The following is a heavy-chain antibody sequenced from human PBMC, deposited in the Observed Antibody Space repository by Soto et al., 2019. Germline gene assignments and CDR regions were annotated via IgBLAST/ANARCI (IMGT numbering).Heavy chain of an antibody. J-gene: IGHJ6*02. CDR3: ARLEGDSSSWYSSYYYYYGMDV. D-gene: IGHD6-13*01. Sequence: SETLSLTCTVSGGSISGADYCWSWIRQPPGKGLEWIGFIYYNGNTYYNASLKSRVTISLDTSKNQFSLKLNSVTAADTAVYYCARLEGDSSSWYSSYYYYYGMDVWGQGTTVTVSS. CDR1: GGSISGADYC. V-gene: IGHV4-30-4*01. CDR2: IYYNGNT.